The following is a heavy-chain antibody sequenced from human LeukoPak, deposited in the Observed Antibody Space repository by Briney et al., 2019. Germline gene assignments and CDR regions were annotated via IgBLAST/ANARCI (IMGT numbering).Heavy chain of an antibody. V-gene: IGHV1-46*01. J-gene: IGHJ6*03. CDR1: GYTFTMYY. D-gene: IGHD1-26*01. CDR2: INPNDGAT. Sequence: ASVKVSCKASGYTFTMYYIHWVRQAPGQGLEWMGMINPNDGATTYTQRFQGRVTMTRDMSTTTVYMDPRSLRSEDTAVYFCARGQRGGLSGSLGGLFASYHTYYYMDVWGRGTTVTVSS. CDR3: ARGQRGGLSGSLGGLFASYHTYYYMDV.